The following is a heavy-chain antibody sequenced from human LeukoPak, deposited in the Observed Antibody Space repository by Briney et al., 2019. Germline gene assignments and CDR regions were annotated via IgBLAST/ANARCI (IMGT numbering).Heavy chain of an antibody. J-gene: IGHJ4*02. V-gene: IGHV4-30-4*01. Sequence: SQTLSLTCTVSGGSISSGDYSWSWIRQPPGKGLEWIGYIYYSGSTYYNPSLKSRVTISVDTSKNQFSLKLSSVTAADTAVYYCAREWYDFWSGSFPYFDYWGQGTLVTVSS. CDR2: IYYSGST. D-gene: IGHD3-3*01. CDR1: GGSISSGDYS. CDR3: AREWYDFWSGSFPYFDY.